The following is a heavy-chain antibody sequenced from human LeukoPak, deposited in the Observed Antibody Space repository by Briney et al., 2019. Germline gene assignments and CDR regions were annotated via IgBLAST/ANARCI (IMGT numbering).Heavy chain of an antibody. J-gene: IGHJ2*01. CDR2: IYYSGST. V-gene: IGHV4-59*08. D-gene: IGHD5-12*01. Sequence: SETLSLTCTVSGGSISSYYWSWIRQPLGKGLEWIGYIYYSGSTNYNPSLKSRVTISVDTSKNQFSLKLSSVTAADTAVYYCARKPLKGRSYWYFDLWGRGTLVTVSS. CDR3: ARKPLKGRSYWYFDL. CDR1: GGSISSYY.